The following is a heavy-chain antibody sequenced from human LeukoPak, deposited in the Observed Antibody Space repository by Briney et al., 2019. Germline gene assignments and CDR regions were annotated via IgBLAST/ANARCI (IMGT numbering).Heavy chain of an antibody. V-gene: IGHV3-49*04. J-gene: IGHJ4*02. CDR1: GFTFDDFA. D-gene: IGHD1-1*01. CDR3: SRDSHGDDVYDY. Sequence: PGGSLRLSCTVSGFTFDDFAMTWVRQALGKGLEGGGFIRRRSYGGTTDYAASVKGRFTISIDDSKNIAFLQMNSLKTEDTAIYFCSRDSHGDDVYDYWGQGTLVTVSS. CDR2: IRRRSYGGTT.